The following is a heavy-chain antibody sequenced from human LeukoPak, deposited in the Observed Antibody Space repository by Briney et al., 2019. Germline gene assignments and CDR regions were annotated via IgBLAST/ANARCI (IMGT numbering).Heavy chain of an antibody. CDR3: PSRGGTAMVTRYFDY. V-gene: IGHV1-2*02. CDR2: INPNSGGT. CDR1: RGTFISYP. Sequence: ASVNVSCKSSRGTFISYPISCLRQAPGQGLEWMGWINPNSGGTNYSQKFQGRVTMTRDTSISTAYMELSRLRSDDTAVYYLPSRGGTAMVTRYFDYWGQGTRVTVSS. D-gene: IGHD5-18*01. J-gene: IGHJ4*02.